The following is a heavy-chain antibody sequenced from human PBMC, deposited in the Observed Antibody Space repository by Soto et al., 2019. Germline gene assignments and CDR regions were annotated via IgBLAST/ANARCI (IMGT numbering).Heavy chain of an antibody. D-gene: IGHD6-19*01. CDR2: IIPIFGTA. CDR1: GGTFSSYA. CDR3: ATPGIAVAGTPGPLDY. V-gene: IGHV1-69*01. Sequence: QVQLVQSGAEVKKPGSSVKVSCKASGGTFSSYAISWVRQAPGQGLEWMGGIIPIFGTANYAQKFQGRVTITADDSTSTAYMELSRLRSEDTAVYYCATPGIAVAGTPGPLDYWGQGTLVTVSS. J-gene: IGHJ4*02.